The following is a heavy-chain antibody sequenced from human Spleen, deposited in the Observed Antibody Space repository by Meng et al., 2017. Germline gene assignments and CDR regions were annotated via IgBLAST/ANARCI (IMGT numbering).Heavy chain of an antibody. CDR1: EYTSASYG. Sequence: QAQLLQSGAEVKKPGASVWVACKASEYTSASYGISWFRQAPGQGLEWMGWFVSNADTYPAQKFQGRVTMTRDTHTSTDFMELRSLRFDDTAVYYCARGTPGRSYSDYWGQGTLVTVSS. J-gene: IGHJ4*02. V-gene: IGHV1-18*01. CDR3: ARGTPGRSYSDY. D-gene: IGHD3-10*01. CDR2: FVSNADT.